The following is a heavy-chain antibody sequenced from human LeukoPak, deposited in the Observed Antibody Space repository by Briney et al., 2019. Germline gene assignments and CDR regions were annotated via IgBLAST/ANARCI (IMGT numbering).Heavy chain of an antibody. V-gene: IGHV3-9*01. CDR3: ARDIAARPEATWFDP. D-gene: IGHD6-6*01. CDR1: GFPFDTYG. Sequence: GRSLRLSCATSGFPFDTYGMHWVRQGPGKGLEWVSGISWNSGNIVYADSVKGRFTISRDNAKNSLYLQMNSLRAEDTAVYYCARDIAARPEATWFDPWGQGTLVTVSS. J-gene: IGHJ5*02. CDR2: ISWNSGNI.